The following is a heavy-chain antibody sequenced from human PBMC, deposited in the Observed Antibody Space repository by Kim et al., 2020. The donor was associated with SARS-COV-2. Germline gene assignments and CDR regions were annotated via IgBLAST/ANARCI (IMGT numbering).Heavy chain of an antibody. CDR3: TRPAPRISYFAL. CDR1: EITFSGCT. CDR2: IRSNANGYAT. J-gene: IGHJ2*01. Sequence: GGSLRLSCTASEITFSGCTMHWVRQASGRGLEWVGRIRSNANGYATAYAASVKVRFIVSRADSKNPASFQMNSLKSEDTCVSFFTRPAPRISYFAL. V-gene: IGHV3-73*01.